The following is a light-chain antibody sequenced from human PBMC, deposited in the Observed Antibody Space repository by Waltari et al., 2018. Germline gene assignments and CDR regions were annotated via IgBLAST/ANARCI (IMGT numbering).Light chain of an antibody. CDR2: AAS. CDR1: QNIGIY. Sequence: DIQMTQSPSSLSASVGDRVTMTCRASQNIGIYLNWYQQKPGKAPKLLIYAASSLQSGVPSRFSGSGSATDFTITISRLQPEDSATYYCQQSHNTPWTFGQGTKVEIK. J-gene: IGKJ1*01. V-gene: IGKV1-39*01. CDR3: QQSHNTPWT.